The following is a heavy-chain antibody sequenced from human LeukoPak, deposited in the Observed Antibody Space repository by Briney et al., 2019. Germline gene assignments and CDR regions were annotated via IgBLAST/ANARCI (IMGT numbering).Heavy chain of an antibody. CDR2: ICSSSSYI. J-gene: IGHJ4*02. CDR1: GFTFSSYS. D-gene: IGHD3-10*01. Sequence: GGTLCLSCAASGFTFSSYSMNWVRQAPGKGLEWVSSICSSSSYIYYADSVKGRFTISRDNAKNSLYLQMNSLRAEDTAVYYCARVGYYGSGSNFDYWGQETLVTVSS. V-gene: IGHV3-21*01. CDR3: ARVGYYGSGSNFDY.